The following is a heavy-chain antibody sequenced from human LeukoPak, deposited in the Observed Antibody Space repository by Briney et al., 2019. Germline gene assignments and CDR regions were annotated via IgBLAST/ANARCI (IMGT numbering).Heavy chain of an antibody. D-gene: IGHD3-10*01. CDR2: ISYDESNK. Sequence: GRSLRLSCAASGFTFSSYALHWVRQAPGKGLEWVALISYDESNKYYADSVRGRFTISRDNSNSALHLQMNSLKPADTAVYYCARGHPYYSGSYNYFDFWGQGTLVTVSS. CDR3: ARGHPYYSGSYNYFDF. J-gene: IGHJ4*02. V-gene: IGHV3-30-3*01. CDR1: GFTFSSYA.